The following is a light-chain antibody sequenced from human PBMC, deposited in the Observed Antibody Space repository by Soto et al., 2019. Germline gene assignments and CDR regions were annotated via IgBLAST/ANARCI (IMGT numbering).Light chain of an antibody. V-gene: IGKV3-11*01. CDR3: QQRSSWPLT. CDR2: DAS. J-gene: IGKJ4*01. CDR1: QSVSSS. Sequence: EIELTQSPATLSLSPGETATLSCRASQSVSSSLAWYQQKPGQTPRLLIYDASNRATGIPARFSGSGSGTDFTLTVSSLEPEDFAVYYCQQRSSWPLTFGGGTKVEIK.